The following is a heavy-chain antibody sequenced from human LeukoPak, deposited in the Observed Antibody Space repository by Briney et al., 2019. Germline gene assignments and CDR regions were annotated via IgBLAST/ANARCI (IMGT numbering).Heavy chain of an antibody. J-gene: IGHJ4*02. D-gene: IGHD6-6*01. CDR1: GFTFSGSA. Sequence: GGSLRLSCAASGFTFSGSAMHWVRQASGKGLEWVGRIRSKANSYATAYAASVKGRFTISRDDSKNTAYLQINSLKTEDTAVYYRTRRGQLGTFDYWGQGTLVTVSS. CDR2: IRSKANSYAT. CDR3: TRRGQLGTFDY. V-gene: IGHV3-73*01.